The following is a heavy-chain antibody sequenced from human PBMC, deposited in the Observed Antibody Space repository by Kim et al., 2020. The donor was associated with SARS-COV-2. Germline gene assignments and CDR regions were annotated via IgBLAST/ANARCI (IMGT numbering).Heavy chain of an antibody. V-gene: IGHV4-39*01. J-gene: IGHJ4*02. CDR2: IFYSGTT. CDR3: ARGLDY. Sequence: IFYSGTTYYNPSLKRRLTISVDTSKNQFSLKLTSVTAADTAVYYCARGLDYWGQGTLVTVSS.